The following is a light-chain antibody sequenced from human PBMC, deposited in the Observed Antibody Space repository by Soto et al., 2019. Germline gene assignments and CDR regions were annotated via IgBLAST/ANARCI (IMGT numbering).Light chain of an antibody. CDR3: QQYNNWPRT. J-gene: IGKJ1*01. Sequence: EIVLTQSPDTLSLSPGERATLSCRASQSVSRFLAWYQQKPGQAPRLIIYGASTRATGIPARFSGSGSGTEFTLTISSLQSEDVAVYYCQQYNNWPRTFGQGTKVDIK. CDR2: GAS. V-gene: IGKV3-15*01. CDR1: QSVSRF.